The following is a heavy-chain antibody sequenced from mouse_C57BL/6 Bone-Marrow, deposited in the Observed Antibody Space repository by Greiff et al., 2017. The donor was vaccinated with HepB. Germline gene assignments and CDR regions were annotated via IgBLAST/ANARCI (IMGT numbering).Heavy chain of an antibody. CDR1: GYTFTSHW. J-gene: IGHJ3*01. V-gene: IGHV1-56*01. CDR2: IFPGSGST. D-gene: IGHD5-1-1*01. CDR3: ARIPRGPWFAY. Sequence: QVQLQQSGPELVRPGASVKISCKAPGYTFTSHWMQWVRQRPGQGLEWIGAIFPGSGSTYYNEKFKGKATLTVDKSSSTAYMQLSSLTSEDSAVYYCARIPRGPWFAYWGQGTLVTVSA.